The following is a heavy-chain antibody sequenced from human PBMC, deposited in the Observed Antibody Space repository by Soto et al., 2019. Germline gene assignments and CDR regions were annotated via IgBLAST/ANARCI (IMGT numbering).Heavy chain of an antibody. Sequence: PGGSLRLSCAASGFTFSSYAMSWVRQAPGKGLEWVSAISGSGGSTYYADSVKGRFTISRDNSKNTLYLQMNSLRAEDTAVYYCAEDHYSNPRGYYYGMDVWGQGTTVTVSS. CDR3: AEDHYSNPRGYYYGMDV. CDR2: ISGSGGST. D-gene: IGHD4-4*01. V-gene: IGHV3-23*01. J-gene: IGHJ6*02. CDR1: GFTFSSYA.